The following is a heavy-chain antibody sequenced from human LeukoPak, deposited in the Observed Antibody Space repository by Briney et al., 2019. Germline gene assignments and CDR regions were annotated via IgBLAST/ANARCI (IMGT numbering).Heavy chain of an antibody. D-gene: IGHD3-9*01. CDR2: IYYSGST. CDR3: ARVRGYDILTGYFDY. Sequence: SETLSLTCTVSGGSISSYYWSWIRQPLGKGLEWIGYIYYSGSTNYNPSLKSRVTISVDTSKNQFSLKLSSVTAADTAVYYCARVRGYDILTGYFDYWGQGTLVTVSS. V-gene: IGHV4-59*01. J-gene: IGHJ4*02. CDR1: GGSISSYY.